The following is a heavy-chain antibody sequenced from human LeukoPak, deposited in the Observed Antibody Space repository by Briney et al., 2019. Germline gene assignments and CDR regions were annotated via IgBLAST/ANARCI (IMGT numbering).Heavy chain of an antibody. V-gene: IGHV3-53*01. J-gene: IGHJ4*02. CDR3: ARGIWFGGLGIDY. D-gene: IGHD3-10*01. Sequence: GGSLRLSCAASGFTVSSTYMTWVRQAPGKGLEWVPIIYTAGRTYYADSVKGRFTISRDNSKNTLYLQMNSLRAEDTAVYYCARGIWFGGLGIDYWGQGTLVTVSS. CDR2: IYTAGRT. CDR1: GFTVSSTY.